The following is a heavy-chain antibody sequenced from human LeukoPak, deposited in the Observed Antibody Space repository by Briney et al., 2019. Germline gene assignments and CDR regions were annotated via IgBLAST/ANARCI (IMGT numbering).Heavy chain of an antibody. D-gene: IGHD3-10*01. Sequence: GGSLRLSCAASGFTFSSYGMHWVRQAPGKGLEWVAFIRYDGSNKYYADSVKGRFTISRDNSKNTLYLQMNSLRAEDTAVYYCAKDQITMVRGVIITGDAFDIWGQGTMVTVSS. V-gene: IGHV3-30*02. CDR1: GFTFSSYG. CDR3: AKDQITMVRGVIITGDAFDI. J-gene: IGHJ3*02. CDR2: IRYDGSNK.